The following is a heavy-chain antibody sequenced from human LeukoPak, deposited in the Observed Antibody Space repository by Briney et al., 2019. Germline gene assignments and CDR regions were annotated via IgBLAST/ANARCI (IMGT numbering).Heavy chain of an antibody. Sequence: NASETLSLTCTVSGGSISNYYWSWIRQPPGKGLEWIGHIYDSGATKYNPSLKSRITISVDTSKNQFSLMLSSVTAADTAVYYCARFGITVVRGGRYYFDYWGQGTLVTVSS. D-gene: IGHD3-10*01. CDR2: IYDSGAT. V-gene: IGHV4-59*08. CDR1: GGSISNYY. J-gene: IGHJ4*02. CDR3: ARFGITVVRGGRYYFDY.